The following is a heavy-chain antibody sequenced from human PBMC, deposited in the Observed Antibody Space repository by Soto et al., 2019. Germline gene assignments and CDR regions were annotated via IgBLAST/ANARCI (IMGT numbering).Heavy chain of an antibody. D-gene: IGHD3-22*01. Sequence: GESLKISCKASGDTFSSFWIAWVRQVPEKGLEWMGTINLDDSDTTYSPSFQGQVTISADKSLNTAYLQWNSLKASDTAIFFCAKSDYFHASGSLYGLDVWGQGTTVTVSS. CDR3: AKSDYFHASGSLYGLDV. V-gene: IGHV5-51*01. CDR2: INLDDSDT. CDR1: GDTFSSFW. J-gene: IGHJ6*02.